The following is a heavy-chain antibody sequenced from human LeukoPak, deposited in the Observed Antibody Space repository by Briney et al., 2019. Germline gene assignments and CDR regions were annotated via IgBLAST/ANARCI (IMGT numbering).Heavy chain of an antibody. Sequence: GGSLRLSCVASGFTFSHSWMTWVRQAPGKGLEWVGHIKEDGSSQNYADSVKGRFTISRDNAKSSLHLQMNGLRAEDTAMCYCVKDSGWFHFDSWGQGTLVTVSS. J-gene: IGHJ4*02. CDR1: GFTFSHSW. CDR2: IKEDGSSQ. D-gene: IGHD6-19*01. CDR3: VKDSGWFHFDS. V-gene: IGHV3-7*03.